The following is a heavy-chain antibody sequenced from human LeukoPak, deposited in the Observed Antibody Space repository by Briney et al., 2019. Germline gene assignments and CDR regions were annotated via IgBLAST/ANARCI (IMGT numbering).Heavy chain of an antibody. Sequence: SESLSLTCTVSGGSISSYYWSWIRQPPGKGLEWLGYIYTSGSTNYNPSLKSRVTISVDTSKNQFSLKLSSVTAADTAVYYCARLKGSLGAYYYMDVWGKGTTATVS. CDR1: GGSISSYY. CDR2: IYTSGST. CDR3: ARLKGSLGAYYYMDV. V-gene: IGHV4-4*09. D-gene: IGHD3-16*01. J-gene: IGHJ6*03.